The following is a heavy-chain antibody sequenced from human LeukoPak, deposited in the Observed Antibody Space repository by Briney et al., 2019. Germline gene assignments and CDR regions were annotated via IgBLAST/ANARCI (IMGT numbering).Heavy chain of an antibody. D-gene: IGHD2/OR15-2a*01. V-gene: IGHV3-30*02. CDR2: IRYDGSNK. Sequence: GGSLILSCAASGFTFTTYGMHWVRQAPGKGLGWVAFIRYDGSNKYYADSVKGRFTISIDNAKNSLYLQMNSLRAEDTAVYYCAREVYFYFDYWGQGTLVTVSS. CDR3: AREVYFYFDY. J-gene: IGHJ4*02. CDR1: GFTFTTYG.